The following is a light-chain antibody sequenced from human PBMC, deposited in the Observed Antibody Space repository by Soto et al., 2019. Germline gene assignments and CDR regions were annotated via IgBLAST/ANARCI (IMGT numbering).Light chain of an antibody. Sequence: QSALTQPASVSGSPGQSITIYCTGTSSDVGAYNYVSWYQQLPGKAPKLMIYDVSNRPSGVSNRFSGSKSGNTASLTISGLQAEDEADYYCTSFTSASTPVFGAGTKLTVL. J-gene: IGLJ2*01. CDR2: DVS. CDR1: SSDVGAYNY. V-gene: IGLV2-14*01. CDR3: TSFTSASTPV.